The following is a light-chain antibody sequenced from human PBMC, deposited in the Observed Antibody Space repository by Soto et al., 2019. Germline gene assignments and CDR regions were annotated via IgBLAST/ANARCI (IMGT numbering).Light chain of an antibody. J-gene: IGKJ1*01. V-gene: IGKV2-28*01. CDR1: QTLLHSHRYKY. Sequence: IVIAQTPLSVPVTPVAAASISCRSSQTLLHSHRYKYLDWYLQKPGQSPQLLIYLGSNRASGVPDRFSGSGSDTDFTLTISRVEAEDVGVYYCMQALQTRWTFGQGTKVDIK. CDR2: LGS. CDR3: MQALQTRWT.